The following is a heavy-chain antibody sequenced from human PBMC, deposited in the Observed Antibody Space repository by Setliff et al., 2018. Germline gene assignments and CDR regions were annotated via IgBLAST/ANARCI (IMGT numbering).Heavy chain of an antibody. J-gene: IGHJ4*02. CDR1: GFPFESAW. Sequence: GGSLRLSCVASGFPFESAWMNWVRQAPGKGLEWVGRTKNKANAGYMEYAASGKDGFIISRDDSKNSLYLQMYSLKSDDTAVYYCVRAVVIRGSKPLDSWGQGTLVTVSS. D-gene: IGHD3-10*01. CDR3: VRAVVIRGSKPLDS. CDR2: TKNKANAGYM. V-gene: IGHV3-72*01.